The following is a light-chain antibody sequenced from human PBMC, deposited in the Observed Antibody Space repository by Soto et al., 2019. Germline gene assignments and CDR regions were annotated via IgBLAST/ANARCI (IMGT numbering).Light chain of an antibody. CDR3: TSFSSSTSLYV. CDR2: QVT. Sequence: QSALTQPASVSWSLGQSITISCTGTTRDIAGYNYISWYQQLPGKAPKLMIYQVTIRPSGISNRFSGSKSGNTASLTISGLQAEDEADYYCTSFSSSTSLYVFGTGTKVTV. V-gene: IGLV2-14*01. CDR1: TRDIAGYNY. J-gene: IGLJ1*01.